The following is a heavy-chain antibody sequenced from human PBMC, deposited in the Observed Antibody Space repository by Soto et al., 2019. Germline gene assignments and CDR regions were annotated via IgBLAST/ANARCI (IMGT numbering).Heavy chain of an antibody. D-gene: IGHD2-15*01. CDR2: IKQDGSEK. V-gene: IGHV3-7*01. J-gene: IGHJ3*01. Sequence: PGGSLRLSCAASGFTFSSYWMSWVRQAPGKGLEWVANIKQDGSEKYYVDSVKGRFTISRDNAKNSLYLQMNSLRAEDTAVYYCAREGYCSGGRCTAFFWGKGTMVTVSS. CDR1: GFTFSSYW. CDR3: AREGYCSGGRCTAFF.